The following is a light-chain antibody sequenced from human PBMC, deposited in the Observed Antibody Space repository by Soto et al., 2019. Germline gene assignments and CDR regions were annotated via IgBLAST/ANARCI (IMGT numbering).Light chain of an antibody. V-gene: IGLV2-11*01. Sequence: PRSVSGSPGQSVTISCTGTSSDVAIYNYISWYQQHPGETPKLTIHEVSERPSGAPNRFSGSKSGNTASLSISGLQAEGEADYYCCSYAGSYTFARNVFGTGTKVTVL. CDR1: SSDVAIYNY. J-gene: IGLJ1*01. CDR3: CSYAGSYTFARNV. CDR2: EVS.